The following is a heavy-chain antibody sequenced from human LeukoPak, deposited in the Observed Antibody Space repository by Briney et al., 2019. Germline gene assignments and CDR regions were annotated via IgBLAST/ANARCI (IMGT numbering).Heavy chain of an antibody. V-gene: IGHV1-24*01. D-gene: IGHD2-21*01. Sequence: ASVKVSCNVSGYTHTELSMHWVRQAPGKGLEWMGGFDPEVGETIYAQKFQGRVTMTEDTSTDTAYMELSSLRSEDTAVYFCATFVVGALDTFDIWGQGTMVTVSS. CDR3: ATFVVGALDTFDI. CDR1: GYTHTELS. CDR2: FDPEVGET. J-gene: IGHJ3*02.